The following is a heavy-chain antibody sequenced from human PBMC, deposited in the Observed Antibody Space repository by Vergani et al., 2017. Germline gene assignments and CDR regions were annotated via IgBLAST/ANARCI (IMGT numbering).Heavy chain of an antibody. CDR1: GGSFSGYY. Sequence: QVQLQQWGAGLLKPSKTLSLTCAVYGGSFSGYYWSWIRQPPGKGLEWIGEINHSGSTNYNPSLKSRVTISVDTSKNQFSLKLSSVTAADTAVYYCARGEYWFYDILTGYYYWGQGTLVTVSS. V-gene: IGHV4-34*01. CDR2: INHSGST. D-gene: IGHD3-9*01. CDR3: ARGEYWFYDILTGYYY. J-gene: IGHJ4*02.